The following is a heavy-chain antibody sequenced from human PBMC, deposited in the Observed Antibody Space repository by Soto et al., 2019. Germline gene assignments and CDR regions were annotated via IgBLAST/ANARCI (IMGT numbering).Heavy chain of an antibody. CDR1: GFTFSTYW. CDR2: INFDGSSI. V-gene: IGHV3-74*01. Sequence: LRLSCSASGFTFSTYWMHWVRQAPGKGLVWVSRINFDGSSIFYADSVRGRFTISRDNAKNTLYLQMHSLRAEDTAIYYCARDRGQLTDFHYWGQGALVTVSS. D-gene: IGHD6-13*01. J-gene: IGHJ4*02. CDR3: ARDRGQLTDFHY.